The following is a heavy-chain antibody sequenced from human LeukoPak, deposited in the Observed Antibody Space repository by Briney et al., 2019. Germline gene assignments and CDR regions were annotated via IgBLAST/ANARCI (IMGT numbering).Heavy chain of an antibody. V-gene: IGHV1-2*02. CDR1: GYTFTGYY. CDR2: INPNSGGT. J-gene: IGHJ4*02. D-gene: IGHD3-22*01. CDR3: ARNYDSSGYVIDY. Sequence: ASVTVSFTASGYTFTGYYMHWVRQAPGQGLEWMGWINPNSGGTNYAQKFQGMVTMTRDTSISTANMELSRLRSDDTAVYYCARNYDSSGYVIDYWGQGTLVTVSS.